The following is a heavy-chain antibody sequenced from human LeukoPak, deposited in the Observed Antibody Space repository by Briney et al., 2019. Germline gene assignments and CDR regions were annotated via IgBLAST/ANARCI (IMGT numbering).Heavy chain of an antibody. Sequence: SEALSPTCTVSGGSISSYYWSWIRQPAGKGLEWIGRIYTSGSTNYNPSLKSRVTMSVDTSKNQFSLKLSSVTAADTAVYYCARSDVVVPAAIPWNWFDPWGQGTLVTVSS. CDR1: GGSISSYY. D-gene: IGHD2-2*02. J-gene: IGHJ5*02. CDR3: ARSDVVVPAAIPWNWFDP. CDR2: IYTSGST. V-gene: IGHV4-4*07.